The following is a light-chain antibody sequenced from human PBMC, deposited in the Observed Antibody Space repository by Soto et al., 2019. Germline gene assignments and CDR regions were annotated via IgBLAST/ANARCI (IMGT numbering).Light chain of an antibody. CDR3: QQRSNWWT. J-gene: IGKJ1*01. CDR2: DAS. V-gene: IGKV3-11*01. CDR1: QSVSSY. Sequence: SVLTQAPATLALCPGEGASGPCRASQSVSSYLAWYQQKPGQAPRLLIYDASNRATGIPARFSGSGSGTDFALALSSLEPEDFAVYYCQQRSNWWTFGQGTKVDIK.